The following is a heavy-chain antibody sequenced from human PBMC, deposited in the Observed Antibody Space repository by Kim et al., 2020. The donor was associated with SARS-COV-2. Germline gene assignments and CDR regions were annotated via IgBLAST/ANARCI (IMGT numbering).Heavy chain of an antibody. D-gene: IGHD3-10*01. Sequence: GGSLRLSCAASGFTFSSYVMSWVRQAPGKGLEWVSTISAGGVSTYYADSMKGRITISRDNSKNTLYLQMNSLRAEDTAIYYCAKSRSSYGSGNYRDGMDVWGQGTTVTVSS. J-gene: IGHJ6*02. V-gene: IGHV3-23*01. CDR2: ISAGGVST. CDR1: GFTFSSYV. CDR3: AKSRSSYGSGNYRDGMDV.